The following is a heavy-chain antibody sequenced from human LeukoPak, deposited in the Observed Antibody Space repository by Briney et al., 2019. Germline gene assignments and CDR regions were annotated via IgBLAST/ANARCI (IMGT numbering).Heavy chain of an antibody. CDR1: GYTFTGYY. D-gene: IGHD6-13*01. Sequence: ASVTVSSKASGYTFTGYYMHWVRQAPGQGLEWMGWINPNSGGTNYAQKFQGRVTMTRDTSISTAYMELSRLRSDDTAVYYCARERSDPYSSSCLDYWGQGTLVTVSS. V-gene: IGHV1-2*02. CDR3: ARERSDPYSSSCLDY. CDR2: INPNSGGT. J-gene: IGHJ4*02.